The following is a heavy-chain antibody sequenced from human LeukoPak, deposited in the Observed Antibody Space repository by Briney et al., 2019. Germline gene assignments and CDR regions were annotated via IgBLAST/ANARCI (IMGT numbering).Heavy chain of an antibody. V-gene: IGHV4-59*13. J-gene: IGHJ4*02. CDR1: GGFTSAYY. CDR3: ARVNPLGYFDQ. Sequence: PSETLSLTCTVSGGFTSAYYWSWVRQRLGKGLEWIGSVFYSRNSNYNPSLTRRVAMSVDTSKSHFSLKLTSVIAADTAVYYCARVNPLGYFDQWGQGTLVAVSS. CDR2: VFYSRNS.